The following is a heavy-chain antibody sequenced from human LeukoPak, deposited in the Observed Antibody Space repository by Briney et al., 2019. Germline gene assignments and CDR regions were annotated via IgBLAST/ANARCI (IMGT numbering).Heavy chain of an antibody. J-gene: IGHJ4*02. Sequence: GTSVKVSCKVSGYTLTELSMHWVRQAPGKGLGWMGGFDPEDGETIYAQKFQGRVTMTEDTSTDTAYMELSSLRSEDTAVYYCATVPTYYYGSGPHFDYWGQGTLVTVSS. V-gene: IGHV1-24*01. CDR3: ATVPTYYYGSGPHFDY. CDR2: FDPEDGET. CDR1: GYTLTELS. D-gene: IGHD3-10*01.